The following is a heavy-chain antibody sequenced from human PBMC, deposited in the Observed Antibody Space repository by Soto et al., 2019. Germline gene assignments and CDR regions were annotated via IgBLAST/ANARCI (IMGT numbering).Heavy chain of an antibody. Sequence: SETLSLTCTVSGGSISSSSYYWGWIRQPPGKGLEWIGSIYYSGSTNYNPSLKSRVTISVDTSKNQYSLKLSSVTAADTAVYYFANYTGYSSSHRYYYYGMDVWGQGTTVTV. V-gene: IGHV4-39*07. CDR2: IYYSGST. J-gene: IGHJ6*02. CDR3: ANYTGYSSSHRYYYYGMDV. CDR1: GGSISSSSYY. D-gene: IGHD6-13*01.